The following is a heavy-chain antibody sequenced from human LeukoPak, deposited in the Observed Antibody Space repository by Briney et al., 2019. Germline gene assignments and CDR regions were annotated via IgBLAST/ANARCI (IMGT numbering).Heavy chain of an antibody. D-gene: IGHD1-26*01. V-gene: IGHV4-4*02. J-gene: IGHJ5*02. Sequence: SETLSLTCAVSGGSISSPNWWTWVRQPPGKGLEWIGEIYHSGRTNSNPSLECRVIMSVDKSKNQFSLKLTSVTAADTAVYYCERVGHNWFDPWGQGTLVTVSS. CDR1: GGSISSPNW. CDR2: IYHSGRT. CDR3: ERVGHNWFDP.